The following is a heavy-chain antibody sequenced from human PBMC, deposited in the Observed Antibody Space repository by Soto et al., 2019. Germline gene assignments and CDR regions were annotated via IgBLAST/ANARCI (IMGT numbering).Heavy chain of an antibody. CDR1: GFTFSSYA. Sequence: WGSLRLSCAASGFTFSSYAMSWVRQAPGKGLEWVSAISGSGGSTYYADSVKGRFTISRDNSKNTLYLQMNSLRAEDTAVYYCAKDSGGFARAEIQLWTYFDYWGQGTLVTVSS. J-gene: IGHJ4*02. V-gene: IGHV3-23*01. CDR3: AKDSGGFARAEIQLWTYFDY. CDR2: ISGSGGST. D-gene: IGHD5-18*01.